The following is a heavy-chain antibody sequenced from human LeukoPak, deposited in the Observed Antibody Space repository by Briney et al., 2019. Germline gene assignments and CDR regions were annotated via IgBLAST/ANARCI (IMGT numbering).Heavy chain of an antibody. CDR1: EFTFNSYG. Sequence: GGSLRLSCAASEFTFNSYGMHWVRQAPGKGLGWVSAISGSGGSTHHADSVKGRFTISRDSSKNTLYLQMNGLRAEDTAVYYCAKGGISGSWARIDYWGQGTPVTVSS. CDR2: ISGSGGST. CDR3: AKGGISGSWARIDY. J-gene: IGHJ4*02. V-gene: IGHV3-23*01. D-gene: IGHD6-13*01.